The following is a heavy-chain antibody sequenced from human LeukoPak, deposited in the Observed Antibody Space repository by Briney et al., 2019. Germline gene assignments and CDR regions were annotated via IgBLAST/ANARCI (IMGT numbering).Heavy chain of an antibody. V-gene: IGHV1-2*02. CDR3: ARGGSGNYYYYYMDV. Sequence: ASVKVSCKASGYTFTGYYMHWVRQAPGQGLEWMGWINPNSGGTNYAQKFQGRVTMTRDTSISTAYMELSRLRSDDTAVYYCARGGSGNYYYYYMDVWGKGTTVTISS. CDR1: GYTFTGYY. J-gene: IGHJ6*03. D-gene: IGHD3-10*01. CDR2: INPNSGGT.